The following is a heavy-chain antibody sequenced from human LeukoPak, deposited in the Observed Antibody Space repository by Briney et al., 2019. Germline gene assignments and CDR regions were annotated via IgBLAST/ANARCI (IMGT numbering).Heavy chain of an antibody. J-gene: IGHJ4*02. CDR2: IRGSGGST. V-gene: IGHV3-23*01. CDR1: GFTFSSYA. D-gene: IGHD2-2*01. CDR3: ARIGYCSSTSCYYYFDY. Sequence: PGGSLRLSCAASGFTFSSYAMSWVRQAPGKGLEWVSAIRGSGGSTYYADSVKGRFTISRDNSKNTLYLQMNSLRAEDTAVYYCARIGYCSSTSCYYYFDYWGQGTLVTVSS.